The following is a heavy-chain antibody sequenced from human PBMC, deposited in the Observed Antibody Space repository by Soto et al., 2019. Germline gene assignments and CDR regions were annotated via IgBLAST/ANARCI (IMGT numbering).Heavy chain of an antibody. CDR3: ARVRPDYSNDEAYFDY. V-gene: IGHV3-48*02. CDR1: GFTFSSYS. D-gene: IGHD4-4*01. J-gene: IGHJ4*02. CDR2: ISSSSSTI. Sequence: GGSLRLSCAASGFTFSSYSMNWVRQAPGKGLEWVSYISSSSSTIYYADPVKGRFTISRDNAKNSLYLQMNSLRDEDTAVYYCARVRPDYSNDEAYFDYWGQGTLVTVSS.